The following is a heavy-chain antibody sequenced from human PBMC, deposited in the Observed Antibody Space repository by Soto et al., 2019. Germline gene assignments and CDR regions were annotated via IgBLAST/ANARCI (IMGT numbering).Heavy chain of an antibody. V-gene: IGHV4-34*01. J-gene: IGHJ4*02. CDR1: GGSISSYY. CDR2: INHSGST. D-gene: IGHD6-13*01. Sequence: SETLSLTCTVSGGSISSYYWSWIRQPPGKGLEWIGEINHSGSTNYNPSLKSRVTISVDTSKNQFSLKLSSVTAADTAVYYCARTRAAAGYFDYWGQGTLVTVSS. CDR3: ARTRAAAGYFDY.